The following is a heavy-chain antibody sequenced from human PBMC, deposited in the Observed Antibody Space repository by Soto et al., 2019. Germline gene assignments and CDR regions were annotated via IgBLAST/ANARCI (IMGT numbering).Heavy chain of an antibody. Sequence: GGSLRLSCAASGFTFSSYAMHWVRQAPGKGLEYVSAISSNGGSTYYANSVKGRFTISRDNSKNTLYLQMGSLRAGDMAVYYCARDYLLGYCSGGSCYSGTRTGYYYYYMDVWGKGTTVTVSS. J-gene: IGHJ6*03. CDR2: ISSNGGST. D-gene: IGHD2-15*01. CDR3: ARDYLLGYCSGGSCYSGTRTGYYYYYMDV. V-gene: IGHV3-64*01. CDR1: GFTFSSYA.